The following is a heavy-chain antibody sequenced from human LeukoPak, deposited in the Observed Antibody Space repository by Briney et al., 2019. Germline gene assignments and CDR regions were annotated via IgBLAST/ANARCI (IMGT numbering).Heavy chain of an antibody. V-gene: IGHV3-48*04. CDR3: ARRSGSGNYYYFDY. J-gene: IGHJ4*02. Sequence: GGSLRLSCAASGFTFSTFSMNWVRQAPGKGPEWVSYISSSSSTTYYADSMKGRFTISRDNAKNTLYLQMNSLRAEDTAVYYCARRSGSGNYYYFDYWGQGTLVTVSS. CDR1: GFTFSTFS. D-gene: IGHD3-10*01. CDR2: ISSSSSTT.